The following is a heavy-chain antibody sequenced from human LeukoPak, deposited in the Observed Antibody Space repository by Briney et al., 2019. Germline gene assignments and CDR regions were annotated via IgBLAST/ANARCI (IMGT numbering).Heavy chain of an antibody. V-gene: IGHV3-30*04. CDR1: GFTFSSYA. Sequence: GTSLRLSCAASGFTFSSYAMHWVRQAPGKGLEWVAVISFHGTNKFYADSVKGRFTISRDNSRNTLYLQMNSLRPDDTALYYCARDQASGSRRGDCDYWGQGTLVTVS. CDR3: ARDQASGSRRGDCDY. D-gene: IGHD1-26*01. J-gene: IGHJ4*02. CDR2: ISFHGTNK.